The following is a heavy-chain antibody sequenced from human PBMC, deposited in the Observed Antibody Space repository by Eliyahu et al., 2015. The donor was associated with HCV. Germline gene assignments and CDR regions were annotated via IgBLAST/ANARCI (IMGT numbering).Heavy chain of an antibody. D-gene: IGHD3-22*01. CDR1: GGSFSGYY. CDR3: ARLYDSSGYNWFDP. V-gene: IGHV4-34*01. Sequence: QVQLQQWGAGLXKPSETLSLTCAVYGGSFSGYYWXWXRQPPGKGLEWIGEINHSGSTNYNPSLKSRVTISVDTSKNQFSLKLSSVTAADTAVYYCARLYDSSGYNWFDPWGQGTLVTVSS. J-gene: IGHJ5*02. CDR2: INHSGST.